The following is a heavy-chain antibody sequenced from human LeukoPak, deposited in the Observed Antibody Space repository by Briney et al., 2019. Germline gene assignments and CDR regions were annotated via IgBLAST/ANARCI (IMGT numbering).Heavy chain of an antibody. CDR2: IIWYSCSI. Sequence: EWVSGIIWYSCSIVYADSLQGRFTISRDNSKNSLYLQINNLRAHDTALYYFAKVVVAEKYYYFDYWRQGTLVTVSS. J-gene: IGHJ4*02. CDR3: AKVVVAEKYYYFDY. D-gene: IGHD2-2*01. V-gene: IGHV3-9*01.